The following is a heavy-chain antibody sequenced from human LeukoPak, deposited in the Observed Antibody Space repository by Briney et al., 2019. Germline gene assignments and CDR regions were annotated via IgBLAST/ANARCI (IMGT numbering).Heavy chain of an antibody. CDR2: MYYSEST. V-gene: IGHV4-59*11. CDR3: ARESCSSSSCYMVY. Sequence: MPSETLSLTRTVSGGPISSHYWTWIRQPPGKGLEWIGYMYYSESTNYNPSLKSRVTISVDTSKNQFSLKLSSVTAADTAVYYCARESCSSSSCYMVYWGQGTLVTVSS. D-gene: IGHD2-2*02. J-gene: IGHJ4*02. CDR1: GGPISSHY.